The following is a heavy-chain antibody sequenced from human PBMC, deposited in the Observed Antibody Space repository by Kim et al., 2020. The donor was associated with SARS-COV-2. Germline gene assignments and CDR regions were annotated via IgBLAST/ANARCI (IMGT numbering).Heavy chain of an antibody. CDR3: ARPRSHPIAVAGTYWFDP. D-gene: IGHD6-19*01. V-gene: IGHV4-39*01. CDR1: GGSISSSSYY. J-gene: IGHJ5*02. Sequence: SETLSLTCTVSGGSISSSSYYWGWIRQPPGKGLEWIGSIYYSGSTYYNPSLKSRVTISVDTSKNQFSLKLSSVTAADTAVYYCARPRSHPIAVAGTYWFDPWGQGTLVTVSS. CDR2: IYYSGST.